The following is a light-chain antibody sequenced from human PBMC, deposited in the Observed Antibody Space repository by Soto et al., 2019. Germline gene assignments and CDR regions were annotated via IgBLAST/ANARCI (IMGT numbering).Light chain of an antibody. CDR2: GAS. CDR3: QQYNGYSTWT. V-gene: IGKV3-20*01. Sequence: EIVLTQSPGTLSLSPGERATLSCRASQIFSSSHLAWYQQKPGQAPRLLIYGASNRATGIPDRFSGSRSGSDFTLTISRVEPEDFATYYCQQYNGYSTWTFGQGTKVDVK. CDR1: QIFSSSH. J-gene: IGKJ1*01.